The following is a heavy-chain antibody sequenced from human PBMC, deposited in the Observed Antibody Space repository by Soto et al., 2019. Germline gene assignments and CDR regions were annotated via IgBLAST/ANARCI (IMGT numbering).Heavy chain of an antibody. J-gene: IGHJ6*02. CDR3: AKDLHGSGSYVYYYYGMDV. CDR2: ISYDGSNK. CDR1: GFTFSSYG. Sequence: GGSLRLSCAASGFTFSSYGMHWVRQAPGKGLEWVAVISYDGSNKYYADSVKGRFTISRDNSKNTLYLQMNSLRAEDTAVYYCAKDLHGSGSYVYYYYGMDVWGQGTTVTVSS. D-gene: IGHD3-10*01. V-gene: IGHV3-30*18.